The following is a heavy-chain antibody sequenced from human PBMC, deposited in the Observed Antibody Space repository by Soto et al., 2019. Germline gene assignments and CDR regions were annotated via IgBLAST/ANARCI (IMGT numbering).Heavy chain of an antibody. CDR3: ARQTHNAAFGYECYFYLDC. CDR2: IYYSGST. V-gene: IGHV4-39*01. J-gene: IGHJ6*03. D-gene: IGHD3-3*01. Sequence: SATLSLPCAFSGSSIISSSYYWVWIRQHPGQGLEWIGSIYYSGSTYYNPSLKSRVTISVDTSKNQFSLKLSSVTAADTAVYYGARQTHNAAFGYECYFYLDCWGKGTMGTVSS. CDR1: GSSIISSSYY.